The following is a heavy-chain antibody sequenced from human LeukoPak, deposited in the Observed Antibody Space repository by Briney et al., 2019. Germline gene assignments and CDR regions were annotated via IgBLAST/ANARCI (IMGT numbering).Heavy chain of an antibody. V-gene: IGHV3-30-3*01. CDR3: ARDFAHAFDI. Sequence: GRSLRLSCAASGFTFSSYAMHWVRQAPGKGLEWVAVISYDGSNKYYADSVKGRFTISRDNSKNTLYLQMNSLRAEDTAVYYCARDFAHAFDIWGQGTMVTVSS. J-gene: IGHJ3*02. CDR1: GFTFSSYA. CDR2: ISYDGSNK.